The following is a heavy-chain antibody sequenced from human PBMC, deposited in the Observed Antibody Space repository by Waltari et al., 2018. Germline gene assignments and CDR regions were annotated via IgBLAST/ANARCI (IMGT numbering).Heavy chain of an antibody. Sequence: QLQLQESGPGLVKPSETLSLTCTVSGGSISSSSYYWGWIRQPPGKGLEWIGSIYYSGSTYYNPFLKSRVSLSVDTSKIQFSLRLSSLTAAYTAVYCCSRQTWIQLCLYAFDIWGQGTMVTVSS. D-gene: IGHD5-18*01. V-gene: IGHV4-39*01. CDR2: IYYSGST. CDR3: SRQTWIQLCLYAFDI. J-gene: IGHJ3*02. CDR1: GGSISSSSYY.